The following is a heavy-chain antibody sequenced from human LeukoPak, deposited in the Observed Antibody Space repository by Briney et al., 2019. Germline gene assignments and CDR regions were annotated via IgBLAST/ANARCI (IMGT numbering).Heavy chain of an antibody. CDR3: ARDLRCSSTSCYVPNYYGMDV. CDR2: IWYDGSNK. D-gene: IGHD2-2*01. CDR1: GFTFSSYV. Sequence: PGRSLRLSCAAYGFTFSSYVMHWVRQAPGKGLEWVAVIWYDGSNKYYADSVKGRFTISRDNSKNTLYLQMNSLRAEDTAVYYCARDLRCSSTSCYVPNYYGMDVWGQGTTVTVSS. J-gene: IGHJ6*02. V-gene: IGHV3-33*01.